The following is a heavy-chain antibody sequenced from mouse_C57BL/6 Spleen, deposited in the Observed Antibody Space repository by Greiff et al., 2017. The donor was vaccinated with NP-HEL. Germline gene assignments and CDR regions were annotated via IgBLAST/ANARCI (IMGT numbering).Heavy chain of an antibody. D-gene: IGHD3-3*01. Sequence: EVKLVESGGDLVKPGGSLKLSCAASGFTFSSYGMSWVRQTPDKRLEWVATISSGGSYTYYPDSVKGRFTISRDNAKNTLYLQMSSLKSEDTAMYYCARPPLGQEDYFDYWGQGTTLTVSS. J-gene: IGHJ2*01. CDR3: ARPPLGQEDYFDY. CDR2: ISSGGSYT. CDR1: GFTFSSYG. V-gene: IGHV5-6*02.